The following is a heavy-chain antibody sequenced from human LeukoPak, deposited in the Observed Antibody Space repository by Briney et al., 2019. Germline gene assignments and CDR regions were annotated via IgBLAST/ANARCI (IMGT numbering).Heavy chain of an antibody. V-gene: IGHV3-30*03. Sequence: GRSLRLSCAASGFTFSSYGMHWVRQAPGKGLEWVAVISYDGSNKYYADSVKGRFTISRDNSKNTLYLQMNSLGAEDTAVYYCASFGISRRSSYWGQGTLVTVSS. CDR3: ASFGISRRSSY. J-gene: IGHJ4*02. D-gene: IGHD2-21*01. CDR1: GFTFSSYG. CDR2: ISYDGSNK.